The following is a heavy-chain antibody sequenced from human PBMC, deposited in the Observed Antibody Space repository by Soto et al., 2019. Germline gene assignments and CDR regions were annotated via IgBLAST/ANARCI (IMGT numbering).Heavy chain of an antibody. CDR3: ARGLGSAFDAFDI. J-gene: IGHJ3*02. V-gene: IGHV1-8*01. CDR1: GYTFTSYD. CDR2: MNPNSGNT. Sequence: PRASVKVSCKASGYTFTSYDINWVRQATGQGLEWMGWMNPNSGNTGYAQKFQGRVTMTKNTSISTAYMELSSLRSEDTAVYYCARGLGSAFDAFDIWGQGTLVTVSS.